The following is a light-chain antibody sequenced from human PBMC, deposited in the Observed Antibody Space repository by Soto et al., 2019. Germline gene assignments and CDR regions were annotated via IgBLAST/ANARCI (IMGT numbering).Light chain of an antibody. V-gene: IGKV3-20*01. CDR3: TQYGFSSLS. J-gene: IGKJ4*01. Sequence: EIVLTQSPGTLSLSPGERATLSCRASQSVSSSYLAWYQQKPGQAPRLLIYGASARATGIPDRFSGSGSGTDLSPSICRLGPAYFAAYYCTQYGFSSLSFGGGTKVESK. CDR1: QSVSSSY. CDR2: GAS.